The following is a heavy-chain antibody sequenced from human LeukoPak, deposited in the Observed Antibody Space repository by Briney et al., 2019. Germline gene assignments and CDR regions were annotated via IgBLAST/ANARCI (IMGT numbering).Heavy chain of an antibody. Sequence: GGSLRLSCAASGFTFSDYYMSWIRQAPGKGLEWVSYISSSASDIYYADSVKGRFTMSRDNAKNSLYLQMNSLRAEDTAVYCCARDKYSHGHNYYYMDVWGKGTTVTVSS. V-gene: IGHV3-11*04. J-gene: IGHJ6*03. CDR3: ARDKYSHGHNYYYMDV. D-gene: IGHD5-18*01. CDR1: GFTFSDYY. CDR2: ISSSASDI.